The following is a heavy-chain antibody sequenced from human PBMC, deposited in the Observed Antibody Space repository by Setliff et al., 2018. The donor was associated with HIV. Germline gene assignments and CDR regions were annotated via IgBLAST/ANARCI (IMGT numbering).Heavy chain of an antibody. CDR2: ISVYNGNT. D-gene: IGHD3-10*01. Sequence: ASVKVSCKASGYTFTSYGITWVRQAPGQGLEWMGWISVYNGNTNYAQKLQGRVTMTTDTSTSIAYMELRSLRSDDTAVYYCARNYGSGSYYQRDAFDVWGQGTMVTVS. J-gene: IGHJ3*01. CDR3: ARNYGSGSYYQRDAFDV. V-gene: IGHV1-18*01. CDR1: GYTFTSYG.